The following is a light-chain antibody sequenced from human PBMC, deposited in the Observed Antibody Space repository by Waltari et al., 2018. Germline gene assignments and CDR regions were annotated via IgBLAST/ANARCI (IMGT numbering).Light chain of an antibody. CDR3: AAWDDSLSGGVV. CDR2: RNN. CDR1: SSNIGSNS. Sequence: QSVLTQPPSASGTPGQRVTISCSGSSSNIGSNSVYWYQQLPGTAPKLLIYRNNQRPSGVPDRFSGSKSGTSASLAISGLRSEDEADYYCAAWDDSLSGGVVFGGGTKLTVL. V-gene: IGLV1-47*01. J-gene: IGLJ2*01.